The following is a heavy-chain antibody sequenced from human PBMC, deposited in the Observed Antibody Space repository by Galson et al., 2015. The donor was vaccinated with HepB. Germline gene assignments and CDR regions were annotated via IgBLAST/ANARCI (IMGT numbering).Heavy chain of an antibody. CDR1: GFTGSTNY. D-gene: IGHD3-10*01. CDR3: TTGALFRGYRYMDG. CDR2: IHGAGIT. J-gene: IGHJ6*03. Sequence: SLRLSCAVSGFTGSTNYMSWVRQAPGRGLDWVSLIHGAGITRYAESVKGRFTISRDNSKNTMYLQMNSLRAEDTAVYYCTTGALFRGYRYMDGWGKGTTVTVSS. V-gene: IGHV3-53*01.